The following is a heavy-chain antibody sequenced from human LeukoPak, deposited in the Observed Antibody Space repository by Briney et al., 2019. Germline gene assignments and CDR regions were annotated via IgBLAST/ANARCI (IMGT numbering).Heavy chain of an antibody. V-gene: IGHV3-66*01. D-gene: IGHD6-13*01. CDR2: IYSGGST. CDR3: ARDPTIAAAATFTFDY. J-gene: IGHJ4*02. Sequence: SGGSLRLSCAASGFTVSSNYMSWVRQAPGKGLEWVSVIYSGGSTYYADSVKGRFTISRDNSKNTLYLQMNSLRAEDTAVYYCARDPTIAAAATFTFDYWGQGTLVTVSS. CDR1: GFTVSSNY.